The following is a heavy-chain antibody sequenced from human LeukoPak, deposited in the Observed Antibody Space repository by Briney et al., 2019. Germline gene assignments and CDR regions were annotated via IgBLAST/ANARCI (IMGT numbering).Heavy chain of an antibody. CDR2: INPDSGGT. D-gene: IGHD4-23*01. CDR3: ARPFIETPSLGALDY. J-gene: IGHJ4*02. Sequence: SVKVSCKASGYTFTDYYMHWVRQAPGQGLEWMGWINPDSGGTNYAQNFQGRVTMTRDTSISTAYMELSRLRSDDTAVYYCARPFIETPSLGALDYWGQGTLVTVSS. V-gene: IGHV1-2*02. CDR1: GYTFTDYY.